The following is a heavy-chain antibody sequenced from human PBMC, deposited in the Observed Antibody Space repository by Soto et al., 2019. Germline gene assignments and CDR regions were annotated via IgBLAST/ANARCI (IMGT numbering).Heavy chain of an antibody. D-gene: IGHD5-12*01. CDR3: ARDGSLSYYCYGMDV. CDR2: IDPSDSYT. CDR1: GYSFTSYW. J-gene: IGHJ6*02. Sequence: PGESLKISCKGSGYSFTSYWISWVRQMPGKGLEWMGRIDPSDSYTNYSPSFQGHVTISADKSISTAYLQWSSLKASDTAMYYCARDGSLSYYCYGMDVWGQGTTVTVSS. V-gene: IGHV5-10-1*01.